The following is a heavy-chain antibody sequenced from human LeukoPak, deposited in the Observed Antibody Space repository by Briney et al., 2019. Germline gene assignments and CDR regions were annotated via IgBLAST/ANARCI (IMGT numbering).Heavy chain of an antibody. J-gene: IGHJ4*02. CDR3: ARQTGSGLFILP. Sequence: SSETLSLTCTVSGVSISSSNSYWGWIRQPPGKGLGWIGSIYYSGNTYYNASLKSQVSISIDTSKNQFSLKLTSVTAADTAVYYCARQTGSGLFILPGGQGTLVTVSS. V-gene: IGHV4-39*01. CDR1: GVSISSSNSY. CDR2: IYYSGNT. D-gene: IGHD3/OR15-3a*01.